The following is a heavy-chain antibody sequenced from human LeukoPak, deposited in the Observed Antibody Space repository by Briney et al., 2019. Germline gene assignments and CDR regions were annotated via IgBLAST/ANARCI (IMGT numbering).Heavy chain of an antibody. Sequence: SETLSLTCTVSGGSISSSSYYWGWIRQPPGQGLKWIGSIYYSGSTYYNPSLKSRVTILVDTSKNQFSLKLSSVTAADTAVYYCAREGGDYGGNSQFWYFDLWGRGTPVTVSS. V-gene: IGHV4-39*07. J-gene: IGHJ2*01. D-gene: IGHD4-23*01. CDR2: IYYSGST. CDR1: GGSISSSSYY. CDR3: AREGGDYGGNSQFWYFDL.